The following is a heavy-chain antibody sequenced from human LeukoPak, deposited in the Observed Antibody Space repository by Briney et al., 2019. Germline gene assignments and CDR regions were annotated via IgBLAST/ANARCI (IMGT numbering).Heavy chain of an antibody. J-gene: IGHJ2*01. CDR1: GFTFSSYG. D-gene: IGHD3-22*01. CDR2: ISGGGDIT. V-gene: IGHV3-23*01. Sequence: GGSLRLSCAASGFTFSSYGMSWVRQAPRKGLEWVSAISGGGDITYYADSVKGRFTISRDNSKNTLYLQMNSLRAEDTAVYYCAKDPHPGYMIVVVIDEPPGYWYFDLWGRGTLVTVSS. CDR3: AKDPHPGYMIVVVIDEPPGYWYFDL.